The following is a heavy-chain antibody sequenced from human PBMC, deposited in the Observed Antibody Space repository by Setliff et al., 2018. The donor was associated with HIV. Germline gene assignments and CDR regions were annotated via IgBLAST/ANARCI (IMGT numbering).Heavy chain of an antibody. J-gene: IGHJ4*02. D-gene: IGHD3-10*01. V-gene: IGHV1-69*13. CDR1: GDTFTTYV. CDR2: RSPIFSTT. Sequence: SVKVSCKGSGDTFTTYVVSWVRQAPGQGLEWMGGRSPIFSTTNYAQKFQGRVTISADESTSTVYLELSSLTSDDAAMYYCASKGDYYTSKTLDSWGQGTLVTVSS. CDR3: ASKGDYYTSKTLDS.